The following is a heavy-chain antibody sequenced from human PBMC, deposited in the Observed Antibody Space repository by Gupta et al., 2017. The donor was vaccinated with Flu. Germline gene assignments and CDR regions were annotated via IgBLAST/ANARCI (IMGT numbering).Heavy chain of an antibody. J-gene: IGHJ6*02. D-gene: IGHD5-12*01. CDR1: GFTFSSYG. V-gene: IGHV3-33*01. CDR3: ARDRVARWLQFPSYYYYGMDV. CDR2: IWYDGSNK. Sequence: QVQLVESGGGVVQPGRSLRLSCAASGFTFSSYGMHWVRQAPGKGLEWVAVIWYDGSNKYYADSVKGRFTISRDNSKNTLYLQMNSLRAEDTAVYYCARDRVARWLQFPSYYYYGMDVWGQGTTVTVSS.